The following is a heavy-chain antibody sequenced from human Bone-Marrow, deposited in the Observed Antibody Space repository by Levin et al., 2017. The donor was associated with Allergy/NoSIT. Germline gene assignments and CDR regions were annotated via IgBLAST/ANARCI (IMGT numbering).Heavy chain of an antibody. CDR1: GGSIRSGGYY. V-gene: IGHV4-31*03. J-gene: IGHJ4*02. CDR2: IYYSGST. D-gene: IGHD3-3*01. CDR3: ARSLLAYKLFDY. Sequence: SQTLSLTCTVSGGSIRSGGYYWSWIRQHPGKGLEWIGYIYYSGSTYYNPSLKSRVTISVDTSKNQFSLKLSSVTAADTAVYYCARSLLAYKLFDYWGQGTLVTVSS.